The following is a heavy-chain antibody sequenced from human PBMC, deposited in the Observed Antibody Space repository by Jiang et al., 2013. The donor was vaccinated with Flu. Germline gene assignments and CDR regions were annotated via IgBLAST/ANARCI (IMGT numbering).Heavy chain of an antibody. CDR2: TYYRSKWYN. J-gene: IGHJ6*02. CDR1: GDSVSSNSAA. V-gene: IGHV6-1*01. D-gene: IGHD2-15*01. CDR3: ARDLDCSGGSCYEDYYYYGMDV. Sequence: SQTLSLTCAISGDSVSSNSAAWNWIRQSPSRGLEWLGRTYYRSKWYNDYAVSVKSRITINPDTSKNQFSLQLNSVTPEDTAVYYCARDLDCSGGSCYEDYYYYGMDVWGQGTTVTVSS.